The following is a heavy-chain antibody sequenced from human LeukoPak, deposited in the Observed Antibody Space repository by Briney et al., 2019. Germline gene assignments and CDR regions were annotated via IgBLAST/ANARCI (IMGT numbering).Heavy chain of an antibody. CDR1: GVSISSDC. J-gene: IGHJ4*02. V-gene: IGHV4-59*08. CDR2: CHYSGST. D-gene: IGHD3-3*01. Sequence: SETLSLTCTVPGVSISSDCWSWIRQSPGKGLEWIGYCHYSGSTNSNPSLNGRVTFSVDRPRNQFSLKLTSVTAADTAVYYCARHSPRFLEYLDYWGQGTLVAVSS. CDR3: ARHSPRFLEYLDY.